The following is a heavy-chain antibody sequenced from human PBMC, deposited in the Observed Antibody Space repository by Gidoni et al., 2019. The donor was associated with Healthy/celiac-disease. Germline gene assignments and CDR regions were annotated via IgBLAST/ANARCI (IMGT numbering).Heavy chain of an antibody. CDR2: IYTSGST. J-gene: IGHJ6*02. Sequence: QVQLQESGPGLVKPAETLSLTCTVSGGSISSYYWTWLRQPAGKGLDWIRRIYTSGSTNYNPSLKSRVTMSVDTSKNQFSLKLSSVTAADTAVYYCARVQSVIAVAGADPHGFGYYGMDVWGQGTTVTVSS. CDR1: GGSISSYY. CDR3: ARVQSVIAVAGADPHGFGYYGMDV. V-gene: IGHV4-4*07. D-gene: IGHD6-19*01.